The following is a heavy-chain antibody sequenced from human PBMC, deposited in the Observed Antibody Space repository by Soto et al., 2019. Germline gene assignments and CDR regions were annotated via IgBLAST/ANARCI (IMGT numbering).Heavy chain of an antibody. Sequence: SETLSLTCTVSAGSMISRTYFWGWIRQPPGRGLEWIGSIHYTGSTYHNPSLKSRVTISLDTSKNRFSLKLSSATAADTAVYYCARYTPEKTGTSPLAYWGQGTLVTVSA. CDR1: AGSMISRTYF. CDR3: ARYTPEKTGTSPLAY. V-gene: IGHV4-39*02. D-gene: IGHD1-7*01. CDR2: IHYTGST. J-gene: IGHJ4*02.